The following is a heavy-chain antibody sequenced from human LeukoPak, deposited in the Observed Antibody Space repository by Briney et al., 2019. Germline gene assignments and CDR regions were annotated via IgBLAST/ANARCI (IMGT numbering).Heavy chain of an antibody. Sequence: PSETPSLTCNVSGGSISSYQWNWIRQPAGKGLEWIGLIYTRGSTNYNASLRSRVTISVDKSKNQLSLNLSSVTAADTAVYYCARWDAVVAFDIWGQGTMVTVSS. D-gene: IGHD4-23*01. V-gene: IGHV4-4*07. J-gene: IGHJ3*02. CDR3: ARWDAVVAFDI. CDR2: IYTRGST. CDR1: GGSISSYQ.